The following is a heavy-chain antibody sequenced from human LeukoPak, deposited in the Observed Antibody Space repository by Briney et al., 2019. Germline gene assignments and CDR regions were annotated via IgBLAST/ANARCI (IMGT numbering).Heavy chain of an antibody. CDR2: ISGSGGST. CDR1: GFTFSSFA. D-gene: IGHD4-23*01. Sequence: GGSLRLSCAASGFTFSSFAMSWVRQAPGKGLEWVSTISGSGGSTYYADSVKGRFTISRDNSKNTLYLQMNSLRAEDTAVYYCARRWAYYCYMDVWGKGTTVTVSS. V-gene: IGHV3-23*01. CDR3: ARRWAYYCYMDV. J-gene: IGHJ6*03.